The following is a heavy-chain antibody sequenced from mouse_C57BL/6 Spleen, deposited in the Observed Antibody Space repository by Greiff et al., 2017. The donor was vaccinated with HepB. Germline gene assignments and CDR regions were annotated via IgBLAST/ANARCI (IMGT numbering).Heavy chain of an antibody. V-gene: IGHV1-15*01. J-gene: IGHJ2*01. CDR2: IDPETGGT. D-gene: IGHD3-2*02. Sequence: QVQLQQSGAELVRPGASVTLSCKASGYTFTDYEMHWVKQTPVPGLEWIGAIDPETGGTAYNQKFKGKAILTADKSSSTAYMELRRLTSEDSAVYYCTRGLRLPLFDYWGQGTTLTVSS. CDR3: TRGLRLPLFDY. CDR1: GYTFTDYE.